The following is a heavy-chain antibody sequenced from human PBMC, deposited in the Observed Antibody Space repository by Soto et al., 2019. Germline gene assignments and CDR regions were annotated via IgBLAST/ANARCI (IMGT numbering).Heavy chain of an antibody. CDR2: ISDDGSNT. V-gene: IGHV3-30*03. CDR1: GFTFSNYG. Sequence: QVQLVESGGGVVQPGRSLRLSCAASGFTFSNYGMHWVRQAPGKGLEWVAVISDDGSNTYYADSVKGRFTISRDNSKNTLYVQMNSLRAEDTAVYYCARDGLMGVTHLAGYCGQGTLVTVSS. CDR3: ARDGLMGVTHLAGY. J-gene: IGHJ4*02. D-gene: IGHD2-21*02.